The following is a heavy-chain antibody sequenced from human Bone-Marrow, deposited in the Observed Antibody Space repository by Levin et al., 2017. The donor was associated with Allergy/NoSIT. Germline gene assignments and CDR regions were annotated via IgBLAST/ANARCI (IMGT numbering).Heavy chain of an antibody. CDR2: LYSGGDT. D-gene: IGHD1-7*01. Sequence: PGGSLRLSCAASGFSVSTNYMTWVRQTPGKGLESVAVLYSGGDTYYPDSVRGRFTISRDNSKNTLDLQMNSLRAEDTAVYYCAREITGTWAWYFDLWGRGTLVTVSS. V-gene: IGHV3-53*01. J-gene: IGHJ2*01. CDR3: AREITGTWAWYFDL. CDR1: GFSVSTNY.